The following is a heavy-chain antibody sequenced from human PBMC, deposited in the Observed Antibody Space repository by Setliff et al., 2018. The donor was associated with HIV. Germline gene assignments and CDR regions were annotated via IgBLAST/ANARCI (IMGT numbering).Heavy chain of an antibody. CDR2: INVGNGNT. CDR1: GYTFLNYG. V-gene: IGHV1-18*01. CDR3: ARDSGMAVVGTWRRLDP. J-gene: IGHJ5*02. Sequence: GASVKVSCKASGYTFLNYGISWVRQTPGRGLEWMAWINVGNGNTKTARKFQGRVALTTDTSTSTAHMELRNLRSDDTAVHYCARDSGMAVVGTWRRLDPWGQGTLVTVSS. D-gene: IGHD6-19*01.